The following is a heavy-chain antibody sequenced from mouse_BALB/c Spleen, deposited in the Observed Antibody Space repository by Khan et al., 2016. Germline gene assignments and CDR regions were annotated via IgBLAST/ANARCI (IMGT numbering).Heavy chain of an antibody. Sequence: EVQLQEAGEGRGKHGQSLSRTGSVTGYSISSGYYWNWIRQFPGNKLKWMGYISYDGSNNYNPSLKNRISITRDTSKNQFFLKLNSVTTEDTATYYCARDGSSFDYWGQGTTLTVSS. CDR1: GYSISSGYY. CDR3: ARDGSSFDY. V-gene: IGHV3-6*02. J-gene: IGHJ2*01. CDR2: ISYDGSN. D-gene: IGHD1-1*01.